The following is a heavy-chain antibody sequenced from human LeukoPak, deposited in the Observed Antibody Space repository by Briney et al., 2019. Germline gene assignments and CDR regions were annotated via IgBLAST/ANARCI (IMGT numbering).Heavy chain of an antibody. D-gene: IGHD6-19*01. CDR1: GYTFTSYG. CDR2: ISAYNGNT. Sequence: GASVKVSCKASGYTFTSYGITWVRQASGQGLEWMGWISAYNGNTNHAQKFQDRVTMTTDTSTSTAYMELRSLRSDDTAVYYCAREGDYSSGWDRADYRGQGTLVTVSS. J-gene: IGHJ4*02. V-gene: IGHV1-18*01. CDR3: AREGDYSSGWDRADY.